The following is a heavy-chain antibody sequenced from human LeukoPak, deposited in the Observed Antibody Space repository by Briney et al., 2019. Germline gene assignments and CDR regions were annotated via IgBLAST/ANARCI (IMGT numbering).Heavy chain of an antibody. J-gene: IGHJ4*02. V-gene: IGHV4-59*01. CDR2: IYYSGST. CDR3: ARVRGVYSGYDSGYCSGGSCYTFDY. Sequence: PSETLSLTCTVSGGSISSYYWSWIRQPPGKGLEWIGYIYYSGSTNYNPSLKSRVTISVDTSKNRFSLKLSSVTAADTAVYYCARVRGVYSGYDSGYCSGGSCYTFDYWGQGTLVTVSS. CDR1: GGSISSYY. D-gene: IGHD2-15*01.